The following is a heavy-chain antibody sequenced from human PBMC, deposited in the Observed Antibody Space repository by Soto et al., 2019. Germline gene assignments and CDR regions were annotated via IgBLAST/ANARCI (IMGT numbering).Heavy chain of an antibody. V-gene: IGHV5-51*01. Sequence: GESLKISCKGSGYSFTSYWIGWVRQMPGKGLEWMGIIYPGDSDTRYSPSFQGQVTISADKSISTAYLQWSSLKASDTAMYYCARLLFSGHDYGGNYGMDVWGQGTTVTVSS. D-gene: IGHD4-17*01. CDR3: ARLLFSGHDYGGNYGMDV. J-gene: IGHJ6*02. CDR2: IYPGDSDT. CDR1: GYSFTSYW.